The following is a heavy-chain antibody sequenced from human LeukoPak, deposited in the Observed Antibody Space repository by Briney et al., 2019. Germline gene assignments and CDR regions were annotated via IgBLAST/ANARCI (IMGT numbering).Heavy chain of an antibody. CDR1: GYTFTGYY. V-gene: IGHV1-2*02. CDR3: ARFWLGSSGYYPFDY. D-gene: IGHD3-22*01. J-gene: IGHJ4*02. CDR2: INPNSGGT. Sequence: VASVKVSCKASGYTFTGYYMHWVRQAPGQGLEWMGWINPNSGGTNYAQKFQGRVTMTRDTSISTAYMELSRLRSDDTAVYYCARFWLGSSGYYPFDYWGQGTLVTVSS.